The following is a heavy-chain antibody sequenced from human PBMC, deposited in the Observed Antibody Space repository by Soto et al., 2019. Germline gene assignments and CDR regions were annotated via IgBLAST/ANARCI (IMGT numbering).Heavy chain of an antibody. D-gene: IGHD3-9*01. J-gene: IGHJ6*03. CDR3: AREYYDILTGSAYYYYYYMDV. V-gene: IGHV4-34*01. Sequence: AETLSLTCAVYGGSFSGYYWSWIRQPPGKGLEWIGEINHSGSTNYNPSLKSRVTISVDTSKNQFSLKLSSVTAADTAVYYCAREYYDILTGSAYYYYYYMDVWGKGTTVTVSS. CDR2: INHSGST. CDR1: GGSFSGYY.